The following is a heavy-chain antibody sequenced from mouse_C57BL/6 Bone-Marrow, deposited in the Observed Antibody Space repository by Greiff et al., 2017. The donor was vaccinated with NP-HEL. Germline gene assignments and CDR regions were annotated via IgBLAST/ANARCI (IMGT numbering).Heavy chain of an antibody. J-gene: IGHJ3*01. V-gene: IGHV1-26*01. Sequence: EVQLQQSGPELVKPGASVKISCKASGYTFTDYYMNWVKQSHGKSLEWIGDINPNNGGTSYNQKFKGKATLTVDKSSSTAYMELRSLTSEDSAVYYCARTLTTVVAPGFAYWGQGTLVTVSA. CDR3: ARTLTTVVAPGFAY. D-gene: IGHD1-1*01. CDR2: INPNNGGT. CDR1: GYTFTDYY.